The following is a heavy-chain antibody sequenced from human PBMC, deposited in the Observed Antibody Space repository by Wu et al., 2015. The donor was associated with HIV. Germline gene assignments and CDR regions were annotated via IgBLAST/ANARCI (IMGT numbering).Heavy chain of an antibody. D-gene: IGHD3-9*01. CDR2: ISAQNGKT. V-gene: IGHV1-18*01. CDR1: GYIFSDFG. J-gene: IGHJ4*02. CDR3: ARGHYFDASSSPLY. Sequence: VQLVQSGGEVKKPGASVKVACKASGYIFSDFGINWVRQAPGEGLEWMEWISAQNGKTKYAQKFQDRITLTTDVSSNTAYMELRSLRSDDTAVYFCARGHYFDASSSPLYWGPGTRVIVSS.